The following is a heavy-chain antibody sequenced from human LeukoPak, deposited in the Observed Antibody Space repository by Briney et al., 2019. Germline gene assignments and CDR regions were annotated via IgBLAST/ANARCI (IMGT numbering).Heavy chain of an antibody. J-gene: IGHJ5*02. V-gene: IGHV1-18*01. CDR1: GYTFTSHG. CDR3: ARIAAAGDNWFDP. D-gene: IGHD6-13*01. CDR2: ISAYNGNT. Sequence: ASVKVSCKASGYTFTSHGITWVRQAPGQGLEWMGWISAYNGNTNYAQKLQGRVTMTTDTSTSTAYMELRSLRSDDTAVYYCARIAAAGDNWFDPWGQGTLVTVSS.